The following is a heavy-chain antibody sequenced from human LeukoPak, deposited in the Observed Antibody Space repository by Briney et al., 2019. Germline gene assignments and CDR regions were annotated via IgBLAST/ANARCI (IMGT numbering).Heavy chain of an antibody. CDR3: ARDFPKYSNSSEPFDY. CDR1: GGSLKSYY. CDR2: IYHTGST. J-gene: IGHJ4*02. V-gene: IGHV4-59*12. Sequence: SETLSLTCTVSGGSLKSYYWNWIRQPPGERLEWIGYIYHTGSTNYNPSLKSRVTMSVDMSKNQFSLKLSSVTAADTAVYYCARDFPKYSNSSEPFDYWGQGTLVTVSS. D-gene: IGHD6-6*01.